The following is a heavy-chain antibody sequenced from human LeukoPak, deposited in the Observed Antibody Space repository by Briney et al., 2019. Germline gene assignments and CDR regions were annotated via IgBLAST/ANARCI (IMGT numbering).Heavy chain of an antibody. J-gene: IGHJ3*02. CDR2: IRSSGSTI. Sequence: GGSLRLSCAASGFTFSSYEMNWVRQAPGKGLEWVSYIRSSGSTIYHADSVKGRFTISRDNAKNSLYLQMNSLRAEDTAVYYCARRAWDAFDIWGQGTMVTVSS. V-gene: IGHV3-48*03. CDR1: GFTFSSYE. CDR3: ARRAWDAFDI.